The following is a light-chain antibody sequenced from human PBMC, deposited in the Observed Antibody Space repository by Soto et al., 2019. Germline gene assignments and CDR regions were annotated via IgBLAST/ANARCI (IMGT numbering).Light chain of an antibody. Sequence: QAVVTQSPSASASLGASVKLTCTLSSGHSSYAIAWHQQQPEKGPRYLMKLNSDGSHSKGDGIPDRFSGFSSGAERYLTISSLQSEDEADYFCQTWGTGIHVVFGGGTKVTVL. CDR3: QTWGTGIHVV. J-gene: IGLJ2*01. V-gene: IGLV4-69*01. CDR2: LNSDGSH. CDR1: SGHSSYA.